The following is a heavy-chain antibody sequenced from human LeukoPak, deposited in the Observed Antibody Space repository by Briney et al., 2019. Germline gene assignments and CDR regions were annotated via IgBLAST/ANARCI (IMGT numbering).Heavy chain of an antibody. CDR3: APYSSVQGWFEP. D-gene: IGHD3-22*01. Sequence: SDTLSLTCIVSGGPLSRSTSYWGWVRQPPGEGLGWIGCMHYSGTNHLNPSLKSRVTISVDTPKNQFSLSLDPVTAAHAAVYYCAPYSSVQGWFEPWGQGTLVTVSS. CDR1: GGPLSRSTSY. V-gene: IGHV4-39*01. J-gene: IGHJ5*02. CDR2: MHYSGTN.